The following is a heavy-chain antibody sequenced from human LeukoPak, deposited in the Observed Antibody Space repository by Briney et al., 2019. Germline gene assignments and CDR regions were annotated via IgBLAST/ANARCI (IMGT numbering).Heavy chain of an antibody. V-gene: IGHV4-61*02. J-gene: IGHJ6*03. D-gene: IGHD6-13*01. CDR3: ARHEGDIVAAGMGYYYFYMDV. CDR1: GGSISSSNYY. Sequence: PSETLSLTCTVSGGSISSSNYYWSWIRQPAGKGLEWIGRIYTSGSTNYNPSLKSRVTISVDTSKNQFSLKLSSVTAADTAVYYCARHEGDIVAAGMGYYYFYMDVWGKGTTVT. CDR2: IYTSGST.